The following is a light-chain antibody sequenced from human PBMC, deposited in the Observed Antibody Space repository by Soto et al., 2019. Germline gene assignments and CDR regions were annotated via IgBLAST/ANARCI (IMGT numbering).Light chain of an antibody. CDR3: QQRSNWPRT. CDR2: GAS. Sequence: IVLTHAPCTLSLSPVERATLSFRSSQSLTSDYLAWYQQKPGQTPRLLIHGASNRATGIPARFSGSGSGTDFTLTISSLEPEDFAVYYCQQRSNWPRTFGQGTKVDIK. CDR1: QSLTSDY. J-gene: IGKJ1*01. V-gene: IGKV3-11*01.